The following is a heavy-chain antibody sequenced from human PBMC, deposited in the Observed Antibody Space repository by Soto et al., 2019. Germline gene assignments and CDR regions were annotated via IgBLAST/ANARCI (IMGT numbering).Heavy chain of an antibody. Sequence: QVQLVQSGAEVKKPGASVKVSCKASRYTFTSYYIHWVRQAPGQGLEWMGWINANNGYTKYTQKFQDRVTITRDTSITTTYLKLTRLQSDDTAVYYCAKAKFDFSSGYCSPSLNFWGQGTLATVSS. CDR2: INANNGYT. CDR3: AKAKFDFSSGYCSPSLNF. V-gene: IGHV1-2*02. J-gene: IGHJ4*02. D-gene: IGHD3-3*01. CDR1: RYTFTSYY.